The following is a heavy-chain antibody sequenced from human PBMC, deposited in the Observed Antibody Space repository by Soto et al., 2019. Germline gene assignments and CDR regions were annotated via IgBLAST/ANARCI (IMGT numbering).Heavy chain of an antibody. CDR3: AREGDYYDSSGYTFDY. V-gene: IGHV1-3*01. J-gene: IGHJ4*02. CDR1: GYTFTSYA. Sequence: ASVKVSCKASGYTFTSYAMHWVRQAPGQRLEWMGWINAGNGNTKYSQKFQGRVTITRDTSASTAYMELSSLRSEDTAVYYCAREGDYYDSSGYTFDYWGQGTLVTVSS. D-gene: IGHD3-22*01. CDR2: INAGNGNT.